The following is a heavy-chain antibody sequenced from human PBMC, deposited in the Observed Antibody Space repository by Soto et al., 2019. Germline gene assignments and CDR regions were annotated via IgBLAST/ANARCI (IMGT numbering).Heavy chain of an antibody. V-gene: IGHV3-23*01. D-gene: IGHD3-10*01. CDR1: GFTFSSYA. Sequence: GGSLRLSCAASGFTFSSYAMSWVRQAPGKGLEWVSAISGSGGSTYYADSVKGRFTISRDNSKNTLYLQMNSLRAEDTAVYYCAKYTYYYGSGNYYYGMEVWGQGTTVTVSS. CDR2: ISGSGGST. J-gene: IGHJ6*02. CDR3: AKYTYYYGSGNYYYGMEV.